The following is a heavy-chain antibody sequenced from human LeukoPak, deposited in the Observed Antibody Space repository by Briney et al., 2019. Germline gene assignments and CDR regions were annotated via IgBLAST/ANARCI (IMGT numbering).Heavy chain of an antibody. CDR3: ASVQTGDQLDY. CDR1: GFTFSSYA. J-gene: IGHJ4*02. V-gene: IGHV3-23*01. CDR2: ISGSGGST. D-gene: IGHD7-27*01. Sequence: GGSLRLSCAASGFTFSSYAMSWVRQAPGKGLEWVSAISGSGGSTYYADSVKGRFTISRDNSENTLFLQVNSLRAEDTAVYYCASVQTGDQLDYWGQGTLVTVSS.